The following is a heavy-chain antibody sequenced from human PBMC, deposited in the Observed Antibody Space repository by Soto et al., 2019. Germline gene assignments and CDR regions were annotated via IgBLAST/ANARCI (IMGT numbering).Heavy chain of an antibody. D-gene: IGHD1-1*01. CDR2: IYYSGST. V-gene: IGHV4-31*03. Sequence: SETLSLTCTVSGGSISSGGYYWSWIRQHPGKGLEWIGYIYYSGSTNYNPSLKSRVTISVDTSKNQFSLKLSSVTAADTAVYYCARSRTPSTRWFDPWGQGTLVTVSS. CDR3: ARSRTPSTRWFDP. J-gene: IGHJ5*02. CDR1: GGSISSGGYY.